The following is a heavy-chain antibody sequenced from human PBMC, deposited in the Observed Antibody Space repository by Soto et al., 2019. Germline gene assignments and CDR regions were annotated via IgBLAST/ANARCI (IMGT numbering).Heavy chain of an antibody. Sequence: ASVKVSCKASGYTFTSYGISWVRQAPGHGLEWMGWFSAYNGNRIYAQKFQGRVTLTTDTSTSTVYMELTSLRSDDTAVYYGAREKGYIGDYCDYWGQGTLVTV. CDR2: FSAYNGNR. CDR1: GYTFTSYG. J-gene: IGHJ4*02. D-gene: IGHD5-18*01. CDR3: AREKGYIGDYCDY. V-gene: IGHV1-18*01.